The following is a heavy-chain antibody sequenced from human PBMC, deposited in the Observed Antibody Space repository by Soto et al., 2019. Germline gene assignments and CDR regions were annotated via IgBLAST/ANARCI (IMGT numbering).Heavy chain of an antibody. V-gene: IGHV1-3*01. CDR1: GDTRTEFS. CDR2: LSVGNGDT. CDR3: ATSEGDCGGGSCYNYFYYYGMDV. Sequence: ASVKVSCKASGDTRTEFSMHWVRQAPGQRPEWMGWLSVGNGDTKYSQKFQGRVTITRDTSARTAYMELSNLRSEDTAVYYCATSEGDCGGGSCYNYFYYYGMDVWGQGTTVTVS. J-gene: IGHJ6*02. D-gene: IGHD2-15*01.